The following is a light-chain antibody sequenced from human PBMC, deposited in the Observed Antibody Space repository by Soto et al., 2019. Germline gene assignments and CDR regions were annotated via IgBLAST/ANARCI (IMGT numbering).Light chain of an antibody. CDR1: TSNIGAGYD. Sequence: QPVLTQPPSVAGAPGQRVTISCTGSTSNIGAGYDVHWYQQLPETAPTLLIYGNINRPSGVPDRFSGSRSGTAASLAITGLQAEDEADYYCQSYDSSLSVIFGGGTKVTVL. CDR3: QSYDSSLSVI. J-gene: IGLJ2*01. V-gene: IGLV1-40*01. CDR2: GNI.